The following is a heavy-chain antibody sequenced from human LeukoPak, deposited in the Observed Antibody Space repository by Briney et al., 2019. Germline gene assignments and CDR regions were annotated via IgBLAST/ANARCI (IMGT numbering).Heavy chain of an antibody. CDR3: ARETEPLDYGVSTNLDY. D-gene: IGHD4/OR15-4a*01. J-gene: IGHJ4*02. CDR1: GFTFSSYS. CDR2: IGSRTGNI. V-gene: IGHV3-21*01. Sequence: GGSLRLSCAASGFTFSSYSMNWVRRAPGKGLEWVAFIGSRTGNIYYADSVKGRFSISRDNAKDSVYLQMNSLRADDTAVHYCARETEPLDYGVSTNLDYWGQGTLVTVSS.